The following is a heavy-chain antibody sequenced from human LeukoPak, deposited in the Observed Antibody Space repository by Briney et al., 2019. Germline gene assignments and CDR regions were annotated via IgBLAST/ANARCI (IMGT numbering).Heavy chain of an antibody. Sequence: ASVTVSCKASGYTFTDYCVHWVRQAPGQGLEWMGWIIPSSGGANYAQNFQGRVTMTRDTPIATAYMELSRLRSDDTAVYYCARDENPYYYYGMDVWGQGTTVTVSS. CDR3: ARDENPYYYYGMDV. J-gene: IGHJ6*02. CDR1: GYTFTDYC. CDR2: IIPSSGGA. V-gene: IGHV1-2*02.